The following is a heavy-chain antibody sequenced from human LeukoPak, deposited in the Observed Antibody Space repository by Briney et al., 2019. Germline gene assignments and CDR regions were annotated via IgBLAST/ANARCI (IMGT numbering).Heavy chain of an antibody. J-gene: IGHJ4*02. D-gene: IGHD3-3*01. CDR2: ISSSSSTI. Sequence: GGSLRLSCAASGFTFSSYSMNWVRQAPGKGLEWVSYISSSSSTIYYADSVKGRFTISRDNAKNSLYLQMNSLRAEDTAVYYCARDRADYDFWSGYVDYWGQGTLVTVSS. CDR3: ARDRADYDFWSGYVDY. V-gene: IGHV3-48*01. CDR1: GFTFSSYS.